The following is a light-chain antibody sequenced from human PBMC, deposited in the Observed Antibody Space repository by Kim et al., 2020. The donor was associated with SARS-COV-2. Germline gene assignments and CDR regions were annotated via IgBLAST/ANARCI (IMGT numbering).Light chain of an antibody. CDR2: DVN. V-gene: IGLV2-14*03. J-gene: IGLJ3*02. CDR3: TSYTTSSTWV. CDR1: SSDVSHYNY. Sequence: QSALTQPASVSGSPGQSITISCTGTSSDVSHYNYVSWYQQHPGKAPKLIIYDVNKRPSGVSNRFSGSKSGNTASLTISGLQAEDEADYYCTSYTTSSTWVFGGGTQLTVL.